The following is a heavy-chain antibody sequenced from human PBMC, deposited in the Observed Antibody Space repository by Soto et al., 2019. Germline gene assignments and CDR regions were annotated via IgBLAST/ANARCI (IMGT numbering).Heavy chain of an antibody. CDR1: GFTFSPYG. J-gene: IGHJ3*02. CDR2: IWYDGSKE. V-gene: IGHV3-33*03. CDR3: ATLAAKRGFDI. Sequence: QVQLVESGGGVVQPGKSLRLSCATSGFTFSPYGMHWVRQAPGKGLEWVSVIWYDGSKEEYIDSVKGRFTISRDNSKNTLYLQMNSLRDDDTAVYYCATLAAKRGFDIWGQGTLVTVSS. D-gene: IGHD2-15*01.